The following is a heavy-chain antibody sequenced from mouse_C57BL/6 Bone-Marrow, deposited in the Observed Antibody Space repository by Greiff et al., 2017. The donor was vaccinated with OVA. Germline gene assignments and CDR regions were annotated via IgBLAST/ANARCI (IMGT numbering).Heavy chain of an antibody. D-gene: IGHD2-4*01. CDR3: AREREWDYGPFGD. CDR2: IDPSDSYT. V-gene: IGHV1-50*01. CDR1: GYTFTSYW. J-gene: IGHJ2*01. Sequence: QVQLQQPGAELVKPGASVKLSCKASGYTFTSYWMQWVKQRPGQGLEWIGEIDPSDSYTNYNQKFKGKATLTVDTSSSTAYMQLSGLTSEDSAVYYCAREREWDYGPFGDWGQGTTLTVSS.